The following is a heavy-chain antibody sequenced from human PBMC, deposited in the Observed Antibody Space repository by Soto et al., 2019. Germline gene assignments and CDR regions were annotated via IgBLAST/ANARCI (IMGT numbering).Heavy chain of an antibody. V-gene: IGHV3-33*01. D-gene: IGHD3-16*01. Sequence: PGGSLRLSCAASGFTFSSYGMHWVRQAPGKGLEWVAVIWYDGSNKYYADSVKGRFTISRDNSKNTLYLQMNSLRAEDTAVYYCARDARLTAGPYDYWGQGTLVTVSS. CDR3: ARDARLTAGPYDY. CDR1: GFTFSSYG. J-gene: IGHJ4*02. CDR2: IWYDGSNK.